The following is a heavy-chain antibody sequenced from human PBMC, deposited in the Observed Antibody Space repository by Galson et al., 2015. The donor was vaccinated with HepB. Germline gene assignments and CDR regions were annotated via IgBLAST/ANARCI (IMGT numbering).Heavy chain of an antibody. CDR3: ASNLDIVVVPAAIPNNNYYYYGMDV. CDR2: ISSSSSTI. Sequence: SLRLSCAASGFAFDSHAMTWVRQTPGKGLEWVSYISSSSSTIYYADSVKGRFTTSRDSAKNSLYLQMNSLRAEDTAVYYCASNLDIVVVPAAIPNNNYYYYGMDVWGQGTTVTVSS. CDR1: GFAFDSHA. D-gene: IGHD2-2*02. V-gene: IGHV3-48*04. J-gene: IGHJ6*02.